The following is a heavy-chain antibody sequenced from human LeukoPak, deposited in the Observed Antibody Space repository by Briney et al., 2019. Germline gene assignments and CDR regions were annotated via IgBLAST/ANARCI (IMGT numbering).Heavy chain of an antibody. D-gene: IGHD5-12*01. J-gene: IGHJ4*02. CDR2: IRSKAYGGTT. CDR3: TRGGYSGSYYFDY. Sequence: PGRSLRLSCTASGFTFGDYAMSWVRQAPGKGLEWVGFIRSKAYGGTTEYAASVKGRFTISRDDSKSIAYLQMNSLKTEDTAVYYCTRGGYSGSYYFDYWGQGTLVTVSS. CDR1: GFTFGDYA. V-gene: IGHV3-49*04.